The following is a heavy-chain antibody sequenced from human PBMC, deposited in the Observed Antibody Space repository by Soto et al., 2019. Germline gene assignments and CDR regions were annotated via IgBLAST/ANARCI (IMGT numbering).Heavy chain of an antibody. Sequence: GGSLRLSCAASGFTFSSYAMSWVRQAPGKGLEWVSAISGSGGSTYYADSVKGRFTISRDNSKNTLYLQMSSLRAEDTAVYYCAKDGPYLDCSGGSCYSSPPDTMDVWGQGTTVTVSS. J-gene: IGHJ6*02. CDR2: ISGSGGST. D-gene: IGHD2-15*01. CDR1: GFTFSSYA. CDR3: AKDGPYLDCSGGSCYSSPPDTMDV. V-gene: IGHV3-23*01.